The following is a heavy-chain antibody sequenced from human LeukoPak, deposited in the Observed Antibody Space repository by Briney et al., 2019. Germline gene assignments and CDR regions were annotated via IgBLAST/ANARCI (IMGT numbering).Heavy chain of an antibody. CDR3: ARANWNDVFYFDY. CDR1: GFTFSSYS. J-gene: IGHJ4*02. V-gene: IGHV3-21*01. D-gene: IGHD1-20*01. Sequence: PGGSLRLSCAASGFTFSSYSMNWVRQAPGKGLEWVSSVGSGSSYISYADLVKGRFTISRDNAKNSLYLQMNSLRAEDTAVYYCARANWNDVFYFDYWGQGTLVTVSS. CDR2: VGSGSSYI.